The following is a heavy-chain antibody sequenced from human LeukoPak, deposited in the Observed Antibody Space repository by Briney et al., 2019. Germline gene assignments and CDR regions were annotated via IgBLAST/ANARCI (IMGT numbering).Heavy chain of an antibody. Sequence: GGSLRLSCAASGFTSSSYGMSWVRQAPGKGLEWVSAISGSGGSTYYADSVKGRFTNSRDNSKNTLYLQMNSLRAEDTAVYYCAKMGGGSGSYYKPVDYWGQGTLVTVSS. D-gene: IGHD3-10*01. CDR2: ISGSGGST. CDR3: AKMGGGSGSYYKPVDY. V-gene: IGHV3-23*01. CDR1: GFTSSSYG. J-gene: IGHJ4*02.